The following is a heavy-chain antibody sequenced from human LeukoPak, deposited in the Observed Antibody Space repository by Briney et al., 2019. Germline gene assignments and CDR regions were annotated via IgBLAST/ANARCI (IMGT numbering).Heavy chain of an antibody. V-gene: IGHV4-59*01. CDR1: GGSISSYY. CDR3: ARGVGWSGAFDI. Sequence: PSETLSLTCTVPGGSISSYYWSWIRQPPGKGLEWIGYIYYSGSTNYNPSLKSRVTISVDTSKNQFSLKLSSVTAADTAVYYCARGVGWSGAFDIWGQGTMVTVSS. CDR2: IYYSGST. J-gene: IGHJ3*02. D-gene: IGHD3-3*01.